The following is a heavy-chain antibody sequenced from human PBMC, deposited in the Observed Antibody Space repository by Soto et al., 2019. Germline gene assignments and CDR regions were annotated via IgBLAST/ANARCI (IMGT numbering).Heavy chain of an antibody. V-gene: IGHV4-39*01. J-gene: IGHJ4*02. Sequence: SETLSLTCAVSGGSVSSGSYIWGWIRQPPGKGLEWIGSGTTYYNPSLRSRVTISLDSSKNQFSLKVTSVTAADTAVYYCATYGGDTGRFDFWGQGTLVTVSS. CDR3: ATYGGDTGRFDF. CDR2: SGTT. CDR1: GGSVSSGSYI. D-gene: IGHD4-17*01.